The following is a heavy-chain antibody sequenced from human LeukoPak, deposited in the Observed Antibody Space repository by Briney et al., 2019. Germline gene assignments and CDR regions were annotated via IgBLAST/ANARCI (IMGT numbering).Heavy chain of an antibody. V-gene: IGHV4-34*01. D-gene: IGHD3-10*01. CDR3: AKPFGPVSRGYFQH. J-gene: IGHJ1*01. CDR2: INHSGST. Sequence: PSETLSLTCAVYGGSFSGYYWSWIRQPPGKGLEWIGEINHSGSTNYNPSLESRVTISVDTSKKQFSLNLSSVTAPDTAVYYCAKPFGPVSRGYFQHWGQGTLVTVSS. CDR1: GGSFSGYY.